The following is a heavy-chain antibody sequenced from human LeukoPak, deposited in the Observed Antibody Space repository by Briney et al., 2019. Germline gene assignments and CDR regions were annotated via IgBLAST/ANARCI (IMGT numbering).Heavy chain of an antibody. CDR1: GGSISSGGYS. CDR2: SYHSGST. Sequence: SETLSLTCTVSGGSISSGGYSWSWIRQPPGKGLEWIGYSYHSGSTYYNPSLKSRVTISVDRSKNQFSLKLSSVTAADTAVYYCARAGIRYCSGGSCYSGTQDAFDIWGQGTMVTVSS. V-gene: IGHV4-30-2*01. D-gene: IGHD2-15*01. CDR3: ARAGIRYCSGGSCYSGTQDAFDI. J-gene: IGHJ3*02.